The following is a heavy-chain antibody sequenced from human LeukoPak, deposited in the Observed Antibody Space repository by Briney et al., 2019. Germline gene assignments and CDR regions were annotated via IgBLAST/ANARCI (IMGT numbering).Heavy chain of an antibody. V-gene: IGHV4-59*01. D-gene: IGHD7-27*01. CDR1: GGSISSYY. CDR3: ATANWGPYYFDS. J-gene: IGHJ4*02. Sequence: SETLSLTCTVSGGSISSYYWSWIRQPPGKGRGWIGYIYYSGSTNYNPSLKSRVTISVDTSKNQFSLKLSSVTAADTAVYYCATANWGPYYFDSWGQGTLVTVSS. CDR2: IYYSGST.